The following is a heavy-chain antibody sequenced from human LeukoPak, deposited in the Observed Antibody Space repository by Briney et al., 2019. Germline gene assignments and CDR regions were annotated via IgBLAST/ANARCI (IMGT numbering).Heavy chain of an antibody. CDR3: VGRPWNFDY. CDR1: GFTFSHTW. Sequence: GGSLRLSCAASGFTFSHTWISWVRQAPGKGLEWVGRVKSKNDGGSADYAAPVKGRFFISRDDSRGTLSLEMNSLKIEDTAVYFCVGRPWNFDYWGQGTLVTVSS. CDR2: VKSKNDGGSA. V-gene: IGHV3-15*01. D-gene: IGHD1-1*01. J-gene: IGHJ4*02.